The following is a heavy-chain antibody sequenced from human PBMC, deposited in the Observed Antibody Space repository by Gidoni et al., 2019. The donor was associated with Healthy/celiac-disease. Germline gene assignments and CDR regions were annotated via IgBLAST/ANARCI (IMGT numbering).Heavy chain of an antibody. CDR2: MNPNSGNT. Sequence: QVQLVQSGAEVKKPGASVKVSCKASGYTFTSYDINWVRQATGQGLEWMGWMNPNSGNTGYAQKFQGRVTMTRNTSISTAYMELSSLRSEDTAVYYCARAIEITRNDYSNYDRYYYYGMDVWGQGTTVTVSS. J-gene: IGHJ6*02. CDR3: ARAIEITRNDYSNYDRYYYYGMDV. CDR1: GYTFTSYD. V-gene: IGHV1-8*01. D-gene: IGHD4-4*01.